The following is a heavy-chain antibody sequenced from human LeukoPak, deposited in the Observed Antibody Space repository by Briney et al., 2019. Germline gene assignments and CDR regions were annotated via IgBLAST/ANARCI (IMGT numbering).Heavy chain of an antibody. CDR1: GGSISSSSYY. Sequence: SETLSLTCTVSGGSISSSSYYWGWIRQPSGKGLEWIGSIYYSGSTNYNPSLKSRVTISVDTSKNQFSLKLSSVTAADTAVYYCARLRDTVTTPFDYWGQGTLVTVSS. J-gene: IGHJ4*02. CDR3: ARLRDTVTTPFDY. D-gene: IGHD4-17*01. CDR2: IYYSGST. V-gene: IGHV4-39*07.